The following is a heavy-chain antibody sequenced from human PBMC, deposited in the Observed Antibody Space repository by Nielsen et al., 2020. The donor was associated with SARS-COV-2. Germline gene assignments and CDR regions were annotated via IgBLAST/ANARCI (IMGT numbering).Heavy chain of an antibody. D-gene: IGHD3-22*01. CDR3: AKDLGSSGYYDY. J-gene: IGHJ4*02. V-gene: IGHV3-23*01. Sequence: GESLKISCAASGFTFSSYAMSWVRQAPGKGLEWVSAISGSGGSTYYADSVKGRFTISRDNSKNTLYLQMNSLRAEDTAVYYCAKDLGSSGYYDYWGQGTLVTVS. CDR2: ISGSGGST. CDR1: GFTFSSYA.